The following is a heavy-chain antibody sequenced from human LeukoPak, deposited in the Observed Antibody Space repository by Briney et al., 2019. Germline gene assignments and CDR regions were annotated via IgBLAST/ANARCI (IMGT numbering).Heavy chain of an antibody. V-gene: IGHV3-30-3*01. Sequence: GSLRLSCAASGFTFSSYAMHWVRQAPGKGLEWVAVISYDGSNKYYADSVKGRFTISRDNSKNTLYLQMNSLRAEDTAVYYCARAGEGSYYYFDYWGQGNMVTVSS. J-gene: IGHJ4*02. CDR3: ARAGEGSYYYFDY. CDR1: GFTFSSYA. D-gene: IGHD1-26*01. CDR2: ISYDGSNK.